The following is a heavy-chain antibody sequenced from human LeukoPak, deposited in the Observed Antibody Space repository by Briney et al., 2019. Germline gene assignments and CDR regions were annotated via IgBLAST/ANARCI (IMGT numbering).Heavy chain of an antibody. Sequence: PSQTLSLTCAISGDSVSSNTAVWNWIRQSPSRGLEWLGRTYYRSKWYNDYAVSVRSRISVSPDTSKNQFSLQLNSVTPEDTAVYYCAGGCGTGSVGCSPWGQGTLVTVSS. V-gene: IGHV6-1*01. CDR1: GDSVSSNTAV. CDR3: AGGCGTGSVGCSP. J-gene: IGHJ5*02. CDR2: TYYRSKWYN. D-gene: IGHD2-15*01.